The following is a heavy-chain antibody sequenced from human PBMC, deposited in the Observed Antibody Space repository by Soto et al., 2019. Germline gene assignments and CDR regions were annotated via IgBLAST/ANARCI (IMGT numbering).Heavy chain of an antibody. CDR3: AKLGGISVTVVGGHQNKWLDP. Sequence: ASVKVSCKASGYTFTSYAMHWVRQAPGQRLEWMGWINAGNGNTKYSQKFQGRVTITRDTSASTAYMELSSLRAEDTAVYYCAKLGGISVTVVGGHQNKWLDPWGQGTLVTVSS. D-gene: IGHD3-22*01. CDR2: INAGNGNT. CDR1: GYTFTSYA. V-gene: IGHV1-3*01. J-gene: IGHJ5*02.